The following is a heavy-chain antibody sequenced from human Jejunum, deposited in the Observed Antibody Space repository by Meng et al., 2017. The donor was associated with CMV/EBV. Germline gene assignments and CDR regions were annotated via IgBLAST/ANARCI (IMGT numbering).Heavy chain of an antibody. CDR2: KKTSGAVR. V-gene: IGHV1-69*02. J-gene: IGHJ4*02. CDR1: LSNFN. D-gene: IGHD1/OR15-1a*01. Sequence: LSNFNMNGVRQAAGQGQEWVGRKKTSGAVRNYAQKVQGRVTMNADKRTSTGYMEMSGLTYEDTDVYYCATNRHGAGMYYSVEHYFGYWGQGTLVTVSS. CDR3: ATNRHGAGMYYSVEHYFGY.